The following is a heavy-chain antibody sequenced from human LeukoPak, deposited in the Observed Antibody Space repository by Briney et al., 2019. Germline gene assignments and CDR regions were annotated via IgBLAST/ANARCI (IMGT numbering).Heavy chain of an antibody. J-gene: IGHJ3*02. V-gene: IGHV5-51*01. Sequence: GESLKISCEGSGYTFNTYWIGWVRQMPGKGLEWMGIIYPGDSDTRYSPSFQGQVTISAAKSINTAYLRWSSLQASDSGIYYCVRSRRNGLVDGFDIWGQGTLVTVSS. CDR2: IYPGDSDT. D-gene: IGHD3-16*01. CDR1: GYTFNTYW. CDR3: VRSRRNGLVDGFDI.